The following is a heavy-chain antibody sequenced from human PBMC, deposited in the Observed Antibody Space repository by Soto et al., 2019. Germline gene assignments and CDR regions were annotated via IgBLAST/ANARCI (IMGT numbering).Heavy chain of an antibody. J-gene: IGHJ5*02. CDR1: GYTFTSYA. CDR2: INAGNGNT. Sequence: QVQLVQSGAEVKKPGASVKVSCKASGYTFTSYAMHWVRQAPGQRLEWMGWINAGNGNTKYSQKFQGRVTITRDTSASTAYMELSSLRSEDTAVYYCARDWLLSGIAAAGTVDWRFDPWGQGTLVTVSS. V-gene: IGHV1-3*01. CDR3: ARDWLLSGIAAAGTVDWRFDP. D-gene: IGHD6-13*01.